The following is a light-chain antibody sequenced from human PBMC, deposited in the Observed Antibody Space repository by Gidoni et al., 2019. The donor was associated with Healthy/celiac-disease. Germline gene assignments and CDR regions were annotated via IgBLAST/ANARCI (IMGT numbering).Light chain of an antibody. CDR1: QRVRST. CDR2: GAS. Sequence: EIVMTQSPATLSVSQGERATLSCRASQRVRSTLAWYQQKPGQAPRLLIYGASTRATGIPARFSGSGSGTEFTLTISSLQSEDFAVYYCQQYNNWPRGTFGQGTKVEIK. CDR3: QQYNNWPRGT. J-gene: IGKJ1*01. V-gene: IGKV3-15*01.